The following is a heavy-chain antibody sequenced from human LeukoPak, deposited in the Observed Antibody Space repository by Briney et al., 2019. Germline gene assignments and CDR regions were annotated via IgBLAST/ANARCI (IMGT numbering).Heavy chain of an antibody. CDR1: GFTFSSYA. J-gene: IGHJ3*02. CDR3: ARDYYDSSGYFDI. D-gene: IGHD3-22*01. V-gene: IGHV3-21*05. Sequence: GGSLRLSCAASGFTFSSYAMNWVRQAPGRGLEWVSYIGPSGTAIYYADSVKGRFTISRDNAKNSLYLQMNSLRAEDTAVYYCARDYYDSSGYFDIWGQGTMVTVSS. CDR2: IGPSGTAI.